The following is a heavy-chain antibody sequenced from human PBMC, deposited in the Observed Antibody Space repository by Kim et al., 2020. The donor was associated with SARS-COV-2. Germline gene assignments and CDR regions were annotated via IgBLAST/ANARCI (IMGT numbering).Heavy chain of an antibody. D-gene: IGHD5-12*01. J-gene: IGHJ4*02. CDR2: SNK. Sequence: SNKYSADSEKGRFTISRNNSKNTLYLQMTSLRAEDTAVYYWARDGYPFDYWGQGTLVTVSS. CDR3: ARDGYPFDY. V-gene: IGHV3-30*01.